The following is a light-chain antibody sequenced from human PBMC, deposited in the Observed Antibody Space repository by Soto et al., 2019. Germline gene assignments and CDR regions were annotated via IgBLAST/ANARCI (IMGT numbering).Light chain of an antibody. V-gene: IGLV2-11*01. Sequence: QSALTQPRSVSGSPGQSVTIACTGTSSDIGSYNSVSWYQQHPGKAPKVIIYDVSKRPSGVPDRFSGSKSANTAYLTISGVEGEDEADYYWCSYGGSYTFVFGTGTKLTVL. CDR3: CSYGGSYTFV. CDR1: SSDIGSYNS. J-gene: IGLJ1*01. CDR2: DVS.